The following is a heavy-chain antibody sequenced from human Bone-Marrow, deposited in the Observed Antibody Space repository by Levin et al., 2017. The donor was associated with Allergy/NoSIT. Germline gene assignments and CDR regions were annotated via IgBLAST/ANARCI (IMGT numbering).Heavy chain of an antibody. CDR2: ISYYGST. CDR1: DDSIGSSY. J-gene: IGHJ2*01. V-gene: IGHV4-59*12. D-gene: IGHD1-26*01. CDR3: ARALPQEGRRAFDL. Sequence: SETLSLTCTVSDDSIGSSYWHWIRQPPGKGLEWIGLISYYGSTDYHPSLKSRVTMSIDTSTRQFSLKLTSVTAADTAVYFCARALPQEGRRAFDLWGRGILVNVSS.